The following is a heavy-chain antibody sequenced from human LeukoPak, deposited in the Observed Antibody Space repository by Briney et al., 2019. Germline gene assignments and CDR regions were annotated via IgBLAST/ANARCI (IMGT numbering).Heavy chain of an antibody. CDR1: GGSISSYY. CDR3: ARGTYYYGSGRPYYFDY. J-gene: IGHJ4*02. V-gene: IGHV4-59*01. Sequence: PSETLSLTCTVSGGSISSYYWSWIRQPPGKGLEWIGYIYYSGSTNYNPSLKSRVTISVDTSKNQFSLKLSSVTAADTAVYYCARGTYYYGSGRPYYFDYWGQGTLVTVSS. CDR2: IYYSGST. D-gene: IGHD3-10*01.